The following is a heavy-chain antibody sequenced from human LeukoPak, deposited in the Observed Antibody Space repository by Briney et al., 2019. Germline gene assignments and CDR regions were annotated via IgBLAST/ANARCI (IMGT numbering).Heavy chain of an antibody. J-gene: IGHJ5*02. Sequence: GGSLRLSCAASGFTFSSYWMDWVRQAPGKGLVWVSRINSDGSSTSYADSVKGRFTISRDNAKNTLYLQMNSLRAEDTAVYYCARGIADRPGWFDLWGQGTLVTVSS. D-gene: IGHD6-6*01. CDR1: GFTFSSYW. CDR2: INSDGSST. V-gene: IGHV3-74*01. CDR3: ARGIADRPGWFDL.